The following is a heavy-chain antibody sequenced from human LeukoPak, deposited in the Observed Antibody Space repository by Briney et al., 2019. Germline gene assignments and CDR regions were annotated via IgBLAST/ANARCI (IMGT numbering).Heavy chain of an antibody. Sequence: KPSETLSLTCAVYGXSFSGYYWSWIRQPPGKGLEWIAEINHSGSTNYNPSLKSRVTISVDTSKNQFSLKLSSVTAADTAVYYCARDKPAAGTRFYFDYWGQGTLVTVSS. CDR1: GXSFSGYY. CDR2: INHSGST. J-gene: IGHJ4*02. V-gene: IGHV4-34*01. CDR3: ARDKPAAGTRFYFDY. D-gene: IGHD6-13*01.